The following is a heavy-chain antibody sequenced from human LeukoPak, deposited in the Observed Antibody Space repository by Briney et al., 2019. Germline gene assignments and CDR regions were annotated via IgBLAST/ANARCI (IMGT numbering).Heavy chain of an antibody. Sequence: GGSLRLSCAASGFTFSSYGMSWVRQAPGKGLEWVSAVSRSGDNTYYADSVKGRFTISRDNSKNTLYLQMNSLRAEDTAVYYCAKRYSYLDYWGQGTLVTVSS. CDR3: AKRYSYLDY. V-gene: IGHV3-23*01. CDR1: GFTFSSYG. CDR2: VSRSGDNT. J-gene: IGHJ4*02. D-gene: IGHD5-18*01.